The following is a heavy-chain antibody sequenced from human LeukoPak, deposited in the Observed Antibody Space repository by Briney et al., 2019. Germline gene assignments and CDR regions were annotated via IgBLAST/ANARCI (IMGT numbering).Heavy chain of an antibody. Sequence: PGGSLRLSCAASGFTFSDYYMSWIRQAPGKGLEWVSYISSSGSTIYYADSVKGRFTISRDNAKNSLYLQMNSLRAEDTAVYYCARAGRMVATWRDYFDYWGQGTLVTVSS. CDR3: ARAGRMVATWRDYFDY. V-gene: IGHV3-11*01. CDR2: ISSSGSTI. D-gene: IGHD5-12*01. CDR1: GFTFSDYY. J-gene: IGHJ4*02.